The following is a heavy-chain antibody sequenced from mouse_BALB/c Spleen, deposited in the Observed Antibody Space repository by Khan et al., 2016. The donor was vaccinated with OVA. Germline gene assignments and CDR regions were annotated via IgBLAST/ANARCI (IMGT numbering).Heavy chain of an antibody. V-gene: IGHV1-26*01. D-gene: IGHD2-14*01. J-gene: IGHJ3*01. CDR2: INPNTDNI. Sequence: VQLKQSGPDLVKTGASVKISCKTSGYSFTAYYMNWVKQSHGKSLECLGRINPNTDNINYNQKFRGKAILTVDTSSSTAYMELRSLTSEDSAVYYCARGYDFFAYWGQGTLVTVSA. CDR1: GYSFTAYY. CDR3: ARGYDFFAY.